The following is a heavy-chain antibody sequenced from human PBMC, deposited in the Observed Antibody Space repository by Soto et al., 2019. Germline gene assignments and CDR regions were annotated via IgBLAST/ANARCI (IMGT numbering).Heavy chain of an antibody. CDR2: VYWNDDK. Sequence: SGPPLVNPTQTLTLTSTLSALSLSTSGVGLGWIRQTPGKAMEWLALVYWNDDKHYRPSLKSRLTITKDTSKNQAILTITNMDPVDTATYYCARGLATLPVFAFDIWGQGTEVTVSS. V-gene: IGHV2-5*01. CDR3: ARGLATLPVFAFDI. CDR1: ALSLSTSGVG. D-gene: IGHD1-1*01. J-gene: IGHJ3*02.